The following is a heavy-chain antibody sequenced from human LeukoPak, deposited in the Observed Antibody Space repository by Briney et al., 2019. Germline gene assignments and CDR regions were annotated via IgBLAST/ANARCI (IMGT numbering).Heavy chain of an antibody. CDR1: GGSISSGNYY. CDR2: IHYSGTT. Sequence: PSETLSLTCTVSGGSISSGNYYWGWIRQPPGKGLDWIASIHYSGTTYYNPALKSRVTISVDTSKNQFSLKLSSVTAADTAVYYCARQQWLDYMDVWGKGTTVTISS. CDR3: ARQQWLDYMDV. V-gene: IGHV4-39*01. J-gene: IGHJ6*03. D-gene: IGHD6-19*01.